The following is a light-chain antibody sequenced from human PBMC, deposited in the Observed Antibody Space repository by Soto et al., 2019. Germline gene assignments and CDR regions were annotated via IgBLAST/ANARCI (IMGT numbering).Light chain of an antibody. CDR2: GAS. CDR3: QQYGSSRWT. J-gene: IGKJ1*01. CDR1: QSVSSSY. V-gene: IGKV3-20*01. Sequence: EIVLTQSPVTLSLSPGERATLSCRASQSVSSSYLAWYQQKPGQAPRLLIYGASSRATGIPDRFSGSGSGTDFTLTISRLEPEDFAVYYCQQYGSSRWTFGQGTKVEIK.